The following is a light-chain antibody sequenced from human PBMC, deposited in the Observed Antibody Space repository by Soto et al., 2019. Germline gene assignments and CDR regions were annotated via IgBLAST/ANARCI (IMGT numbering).Light chain of an antibody. CDR3: QQYYSYPRT. J-gene: IGKJ1*01. Sequence: AIRMTQSPSSFSASTGDRVTITCRASQWISSYLAWYQQKPGKAPKLLIYAASTLQSGVPSRFSGSGSGTDFTLTISCLQSEDFATYYCQQYYSYPRTCGQGTKVEIK. V-gene: IGKV1-8*01. CDR2: AAS. CDR1: QWISSY.